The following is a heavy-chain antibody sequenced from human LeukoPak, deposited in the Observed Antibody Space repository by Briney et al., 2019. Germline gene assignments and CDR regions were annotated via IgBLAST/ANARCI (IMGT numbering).Heavy chain of an antibody. Sequence: GGSLRLSCAASGFMFSSYWMSWVRQAPGKGLEWVADIKEDGSEKSYVDSVKGRFTISRDNAKNSLYLQMNTLRAEDTAVYYCAKRGYYDSSGYYYRFDYWGQGTLVTVSS. CDR2: IKEDGSEK. CDR3: AKRGYYDSSGYYYRFDY. CDR1: GFMFSSYW. V-gene: IGHV3-7*01. J-gene: IGHJ4*02. D-gene: IGHD3-22*01.